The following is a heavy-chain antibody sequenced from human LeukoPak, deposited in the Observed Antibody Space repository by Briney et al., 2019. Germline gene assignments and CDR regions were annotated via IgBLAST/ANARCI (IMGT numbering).Heavy chain of an antibody. Sequence: ASVKVSCKASGYTFTGYYMRWVRQAPGQGLEWMGWINPNSGGTNYAQKFQGWVTMTRDTSISTAYMELSRLRSDDTAVYYCARASYYDYVWGSFVWFDPWGQGTLVTVSS. D-gene: IGHD3-16*01. CDR1: GYTFTGYY. CDR3: ARASYYDYVWGSFVWFDP. CDR2: INPNSGGT. V-gene: IGHV1-2*04. J-gene: IGHJ5*02.